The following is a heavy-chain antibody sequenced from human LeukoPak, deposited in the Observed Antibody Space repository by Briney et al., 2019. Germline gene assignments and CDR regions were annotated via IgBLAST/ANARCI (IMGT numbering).Heavy chain of an antibody. D-gene: IGHD5-12*01. CDR2: IYYSGST. J-gene: IGHJ4*02. Sequence: PSETLSLTCTVSGCSISSYYWSWIRQPPGKGLEWIGYIYYSGSTNYNPSLKSRVTISVDTSKNQFSLKLSSVTAADTAVYYCARGLRYSGYDYWGQGTLVTVSS. CDR3: ARGLRYSGYDY. V-gene: IGHV4-59*01. CDR1: GCSISSYY.